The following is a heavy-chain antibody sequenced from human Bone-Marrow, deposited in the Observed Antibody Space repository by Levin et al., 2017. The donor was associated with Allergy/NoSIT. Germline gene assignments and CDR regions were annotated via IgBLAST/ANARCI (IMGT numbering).Heavy chain of an antibody. J-gene: IGHJ6*03. D-gene: IGHD3-3*01. CDR3: ARGVDFWSGYYGSAMDV. CDR1: GYTFTSYD. CDR2: MNPNSGNT. Sequence: ASVKVSCKASGYTFTSYDINWVRQATGQGLEWMGWMNPNSGNTGYAQKFQGRVTMTRNTSISTAYMELSSLRSEDTAVYYCARGVDFWSGYYGSAMDVWGKGTTVTVSS. V-gene: IGHV1-8*01.